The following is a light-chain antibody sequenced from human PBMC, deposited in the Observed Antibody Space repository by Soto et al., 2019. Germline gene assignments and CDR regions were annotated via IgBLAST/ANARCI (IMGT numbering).Light chain of an antibody. CDR3: QQRSNWPLT. CDR1: QSVGSY. V-gene: IGKV3-11*01. J-gene: IGKJ4*01. CDR2: DAS. Sequence: EVVLTQSPATLSLSPGERATLSCRASQSVGSYLAWYQQKPGLAPRLLIYDASSRATGIPARFRGSGSGTDFTLTISSLDPEDFAVYYCQQRSNWPLTFGGGTKVEIK.